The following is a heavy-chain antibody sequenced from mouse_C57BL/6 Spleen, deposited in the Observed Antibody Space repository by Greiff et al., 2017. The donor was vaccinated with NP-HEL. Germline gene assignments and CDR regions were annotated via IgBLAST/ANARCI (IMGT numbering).Heavy chain of an antibody. CDR2: ISSGSSTI. CDR1: GFTFSSYG. V-gene: IGHV5-17*01. CDR3: ARGDSSGYPFAY. J-gene: IGHJ3*01. Sequence: EVQLVESGGDLVKPGGSLKLSCAASGFTFSSYGMHWVRQAPEKGLEWVAYISSGSSTIYYADTVKGRFTISRDNAKNTLFLQMTSLRSEDTAMYYCARGDSSGYPFAYWGQGTLVTVSA. D-gene: IGHD3-2*02.